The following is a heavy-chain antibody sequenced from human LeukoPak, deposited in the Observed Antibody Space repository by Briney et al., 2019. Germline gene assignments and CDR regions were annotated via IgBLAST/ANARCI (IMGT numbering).Heavy chain of an antibody. J-gene: IGHJ5*02. D-gene: IGHD5-18*01. CDR3: ARDVDTSSHSSQLDP. CDR2: IQSDGSKQ. Sequence: GGSLRLSCATAGFTFSTFGIHWVRQTPGKGLEWAAAIQSDGSKQYYGDSVKGRFTISRDSSKNTVYLQINSLRDEDTAVYYCARDVDTSSHSSQLDPWGQGTLVTVSS. CDR1: GFTFSTFG. V-gene: IGHV3-33*01.